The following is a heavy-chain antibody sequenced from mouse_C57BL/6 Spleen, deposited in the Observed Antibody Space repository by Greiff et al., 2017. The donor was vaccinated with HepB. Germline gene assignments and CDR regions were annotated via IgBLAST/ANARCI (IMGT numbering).Heavy chain of an antibody. CDR2: INPGSGGT. Sequence: QVQLQQSGAELVRPGTSVKVSCKASGYAFTNYLLEWVKQRPGQGLEWIGVINPGSGGTNYNEKFKGKATLTADKSSSTAYMQLSSLTSEDSAVYFCARRVNWDNYAMDYWGQGTSVTVSS. CDR1: GYAFTNYL. D-gene: IGHD4-1*01. CDR3: ARRVNWDNYAMDY. J-gene: IGHJ4*01. V-gene: IGHV1-54*01.